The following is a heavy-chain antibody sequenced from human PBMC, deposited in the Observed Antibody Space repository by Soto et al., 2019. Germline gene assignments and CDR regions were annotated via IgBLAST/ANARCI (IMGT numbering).Heavy chain of an antibody. Sequence: AETLSLTCTVSGGSISSYYWSWIRQPPGKGLEWIEYIYYSGSTNYNPSLESRVTISVDTSKNQFSLKLSSVTAADTAVYYCARDRSGYYDSIDAFDIWGQGTMVTVSS. J-gene: IGHJ3*02. V-gene: IGHV4-59*01. D-gene: IGHD3-22*01. CDR1: GGSISSYY. CDR3: ARDRSGYYDSIDAFDI. CDR2: IYYSGST.